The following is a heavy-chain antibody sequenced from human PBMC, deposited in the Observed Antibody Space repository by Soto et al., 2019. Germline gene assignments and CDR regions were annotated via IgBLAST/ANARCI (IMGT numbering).Heavy chain of an antibody. CDR3: AKDGKAVAELAY. CDR2: ISGSGGST. V-gene: IGHV3-23*01. CDR1: GCNFSSYA. J-gene: IGHJ4*02. D-gene: IGHD6-19*01. Sequence: GGSLRLSCAASGCNFSSYAMSWVRQAPGKGLEWVSAISGSGGSTYYADSVKGRFTISRDNSKNTLYLQMNSLRAEDTAVYYCAKDGKAVAELAYWGQGTLVTVSS.